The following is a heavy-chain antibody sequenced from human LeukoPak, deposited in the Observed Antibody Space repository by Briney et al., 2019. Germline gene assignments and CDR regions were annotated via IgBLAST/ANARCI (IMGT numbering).Heavy chain of an antibody. CDR3: VNLHSSSWYLDYFDY. Sequence: PGGSLRLSCAASGSTFSSYGMHWVRQAPGKGLEWVAFIRYDGSNKYYADSVKGRFTISRDNSKNTLYLQMNSLRAEDTAVYYCVNLHSSSWYLDYFDYWGQGTLVTVSS. J-gene: IGHJ4*02. CDR1: GSTFSSYG. CDR2: IRYDGSNK. D-gene: IGHD6-13*01. V-gene: IGHV3-30*02.